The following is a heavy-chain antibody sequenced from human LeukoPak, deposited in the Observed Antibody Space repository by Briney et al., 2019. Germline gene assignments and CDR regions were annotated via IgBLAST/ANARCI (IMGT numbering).Heavy chain of an antibody. CDR1: GGSISSYY. D-gene: IGHD5-18*01. Sequence: PLETLSLTCTVSGGSISSYYWSWIRQPPGKGLEWIGYIYYSGNTKYNPSLKSRVTISVDTSKNQFSLNLRSVTAADTAVYYCARHTSYGSLNFDYWGQGTLVTVSS. V-gene: IGHV4-59*08. J-gene: IGHJ4*02. CDR3: ARHTSYGSLNFDY. CDR2: IYYSGNT.